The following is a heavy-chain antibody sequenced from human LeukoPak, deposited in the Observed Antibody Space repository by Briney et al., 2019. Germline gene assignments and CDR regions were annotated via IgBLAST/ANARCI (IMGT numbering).Heavy chain of an antibody. V-gene: IGHV3-23*01. CDR1: GFTFSSYA. CDR3: AKDLGITMIVVVITGVFDY. Sequence: GRSLRLSCAASGFTFSSYAMSWVRQAPGKGLEWVSAISGSGGSTYYADSVKGRFTISRDNSKNTLYLQMNSLRAEDTAVYYCAKDLGITMIVVVITGVFDYWGQGTLVTVSS. D-gene: IGHD3-22*01. CDR2: ISGSGGST. J-gene: IGHJ4*02.